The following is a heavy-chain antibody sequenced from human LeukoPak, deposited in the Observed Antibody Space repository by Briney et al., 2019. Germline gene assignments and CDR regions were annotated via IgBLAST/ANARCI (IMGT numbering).Heavy chain of an antibody. D-gene: IGHD5-24*01. J-gene: IGHJ4*02. CDR3: ARDGRDGYNSAWDY. CDR1: GRTFSSYA. CDR2: IIPIFGTA. Sequence: SVKVSCKASGRTFSSYAISWVRQAPGQGLEWMGGIIPIFGTANYAQKFQGRVTITADESTSTAYMELSSLRSEDTAVYYCARDGRDGYNSAWDYWGQGTLVTVSS. V-gene: IGHV1-69*13.